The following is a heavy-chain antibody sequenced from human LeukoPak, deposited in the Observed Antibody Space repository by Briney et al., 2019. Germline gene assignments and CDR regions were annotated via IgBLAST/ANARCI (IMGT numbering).Heavy chain of an antibody. J-gene: IGHJ4*02. CDR2: INSNGDDI. Sequence: PGGSLRLSCAASGFTFSTYAMTWVRQAPGKGLEWVSGINSNGDDIYYADSVRGRFTISRDNSKNALYLQMDSLRAEDTAVYYCANWIGSSSRDYWGQGTLVTVSP. D-gene: IGHD6-6*01. V-gene: IGHV3-23*01. CDR1: GFTFSTYA. CDR3: ANWIGSSSRDY.